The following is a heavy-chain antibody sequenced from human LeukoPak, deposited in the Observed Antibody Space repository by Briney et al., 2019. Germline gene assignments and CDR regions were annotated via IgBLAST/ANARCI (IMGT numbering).Heavy chain of an antibody. CDR1: GGSISSYY. CDR3: ARVVGGGIVVVPATTEDDAFDI. J-gene: IGHJ3*02. V-gene: IGHV4-59*01. CDR2: IYYSGST. D-gene: IGHD2-2*01. Sequence: KPSETLSLTCTVSGGSISSYYWSWIRQPPGKGLEWIGYIYYSGSTNYNPSLKSRVTISVDTSKNQFSLRLSSVTAADTAVYYCARVVGGGIVVVPATTEDDAFDIWGQGTMVTVSS.